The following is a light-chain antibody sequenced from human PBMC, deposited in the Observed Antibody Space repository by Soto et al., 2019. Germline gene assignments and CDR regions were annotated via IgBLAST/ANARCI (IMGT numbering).Light chain of an antibody. CDR1: SSDVGGYNY. Sequence: QSVLTQPPSVSGSPGQSVTISCTGTSSDVGGYNYVSWYQQYPGKAPKLMIYEVSKRPSGVPDRFSGSKSGNTASLTVSGLQAEDEADYYCSSYAGSNEGVFGTGTKVTVL. V-gene: IGLV2-8*01. CDR2: EVS. CDR3: SSYAGSNEGV. J-gene: IGLJ1*01.